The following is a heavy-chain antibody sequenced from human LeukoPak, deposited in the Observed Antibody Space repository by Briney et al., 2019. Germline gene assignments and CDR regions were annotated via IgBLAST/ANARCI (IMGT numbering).Heavy chain of an antibody. CDR2: FHYSGST. CDR3: ARAYCSSTGCYTEGWFDP. D-gene: IGHD2-2*02. J-gene: IGHJ5*02. CDR1: GYSIISGYS. Sequence: SETLSLTCTVSGYSIISGYSWEWIRQPPGKGLEWIGSFHYSGSTYYNPSLMSRVTISGDTSKNQFSLRLSSVTAADTAVYYCARAYCSSTGCYTEGWFDPWGQGTLVTVAS. V-gene: IGHV4-38-2*02.